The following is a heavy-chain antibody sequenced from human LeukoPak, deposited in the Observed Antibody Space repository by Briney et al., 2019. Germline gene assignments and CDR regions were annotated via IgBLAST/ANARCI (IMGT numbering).Heavy chain of an antibody. Sequence: ASVKVSCKASGYSFINYGISWVRQAPGQGLEWMGWISVNNGDTNFAQKLQGRVTMTTDTSTSTAYMELRSLRSDDTAVYYCAKEQYGSGSPHDWFDPWGQGTLVTVSS. J-gene: IGHJ5*02. CDR3: AKEQYGSGSPHDWFDP. CDR2: ISVNNGDT. D-gene: IGHD3-10*01. CDR1: GYSFINYG. V-gene: IGHV1-18*01.